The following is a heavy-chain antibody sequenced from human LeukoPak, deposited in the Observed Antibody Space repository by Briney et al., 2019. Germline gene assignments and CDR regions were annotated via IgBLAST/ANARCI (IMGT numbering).Heavy chain of an antibody. CDR1: GFPFSPYP. Sequence: PGGPLSLSGPAPGFPFSPYPMTWAAQPQGKGLNSASPISEVGNSPYYAQSVKGRFTIYRDNSKNTLYLQMNSLRAEDTAIYYCAKNRGQSGYDWDIVKAIFDPWGQGTLVTVSS. J-gene: IGHJ5*02. CDR3: AKNRGQSGYDWDIVKAIFDP. CDR2: ISEVGNSP. V-gene: IGHV3-23*01. D-gene: IGHD5-12*01.